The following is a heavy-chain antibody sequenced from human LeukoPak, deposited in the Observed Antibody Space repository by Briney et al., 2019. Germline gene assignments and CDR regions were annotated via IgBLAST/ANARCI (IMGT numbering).Heavy chain of an antibody. CDR2: ISGSGGST. V-gene: IGHV3-23*01. J-gene: IGHJ4*02. CDR1: GFTLSSYE. D-gene: IGHD3-22*01. Sequence: PGGSLRLSCAASGFTLSSYEMNWVRQAPGKGLEWVSAISGSGGSTYYADSVKGRFTISRDNSKNTLYLQMNSLRAEDTAVYYCAKDGAPVTMIVVVLYYFDYWGQGTLVTVSS. CDR3: AKDGAPVTMIVVVLYYFDY.